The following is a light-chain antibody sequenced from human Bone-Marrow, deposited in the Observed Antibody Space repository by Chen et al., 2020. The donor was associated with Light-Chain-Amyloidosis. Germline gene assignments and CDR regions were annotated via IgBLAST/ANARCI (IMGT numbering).Light chain of an antibody. CDR3: QQSLSAPLT. V-gene: IGKV1-39*01. J-gene: IGKJ3*01. CDR2: GAS. CDR1: RSSSTY. Sequence: DIQMTQSPSSLSASLGDRVTITCRASRSSSTYLNWYQKKPGKAPNLLVYGASSLRTGVPSRFSGSGSGTDFTHTISGLRPEDFATDYCQQSLSAPLTFGPGTKV.